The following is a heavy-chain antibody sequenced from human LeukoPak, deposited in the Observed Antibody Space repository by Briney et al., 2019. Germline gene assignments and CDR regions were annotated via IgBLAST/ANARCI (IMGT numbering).Heavy chain of an antibody. Sequence: PGGSLRLSCAASGFTFSSYGMHWVRQAPSKGLEGVAVISYDGSNKYYADSVKGRFTISRDNSKNTLYLQMNSLRAEDTAVYYCAKGFAPVSLGWLATAFDYWGQGTLVTVSS. V-gene: IGHV3-30*18. CDR2: ISYDGSNK. J-gene: IGHJ4*02. CDR3: AKGFAPVSLGWLATAFDY. D-gene: IGHD3-22*01. CDR1: GFTFSSYG.